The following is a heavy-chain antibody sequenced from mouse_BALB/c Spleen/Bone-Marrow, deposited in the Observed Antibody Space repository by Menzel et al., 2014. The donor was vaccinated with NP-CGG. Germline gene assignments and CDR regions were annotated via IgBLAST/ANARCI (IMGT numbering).Heavy chain of an antibody. CDR2: INPDSSTI. Sequence: EVQLVESGGGLVQPGGSLKLSCAASGFDFSRYWTSWVRQAPGKGLEWIGEINPDSSTINYTPSLKDKFIISRDNAKNTLYLQMSKVRSEDTALYYCARLNYYGNLFVWGAGTTVTVSP. D-gene: IGHD1-1*01. CDR1: GFDFSRYW. V-gene: IGHV4-1*02. J-gene: IGHJ1*01. CDR3: ARLNYYGNLFV.